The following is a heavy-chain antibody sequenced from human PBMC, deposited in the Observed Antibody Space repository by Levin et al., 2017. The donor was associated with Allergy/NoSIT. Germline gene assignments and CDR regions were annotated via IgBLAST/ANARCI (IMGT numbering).Heavy chain of an antibody. Sequence: SVKVSCKASGGTFSSYAISWVRQAPGQGLEWMGGIIPIFGTANYAQKFQGRVTITADKSTSTAYMELSSLRSEDTAVYYCASHFQGIAVAGGDYWGQGTLVTVSS. CDR1: GGTFSSYA. J-gene: IGHJ4*02. CDR3: ASHFQGIAVAGGDY. V-gene: IGHV1-69*06. CDR2: IIPIFGTA. D-gene: IGHD6-19*01.